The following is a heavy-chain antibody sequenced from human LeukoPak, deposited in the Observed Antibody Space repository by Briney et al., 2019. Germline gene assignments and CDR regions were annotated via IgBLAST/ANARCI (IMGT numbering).Heavy chain of an antibody. Sequence: GGSLRLSCAASGLTFKNFAMSWVRQAPGEGLEWLAVTSGDEDSTHYADSVRGHFVISTDNSKNTSFLHMNSLRAEDTAVYYCTIDLITGFSSGWHFGYWGQGTLVTVSP. D-gene: IGHD6-19*01. J-gene: IGHJ4*02. CDR2: TSGDEDST. CDR3: TIDLITGFSSGWHFGY. CDR1: GLTFKNFA. V-gene: IGHV3-23*01.